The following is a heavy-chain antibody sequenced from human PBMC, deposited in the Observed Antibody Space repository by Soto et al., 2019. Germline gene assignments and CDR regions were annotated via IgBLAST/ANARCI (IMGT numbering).Heavy chain of an antibody. D-gene: IGHD6-13*01. Sequence: SETLSLTCTVSGVTISSYYWSWIRQPPGKGLEWIGSIYYSGSTYYNPSLKSRVTISVDTSKNQFSLKLSSVTAADTAVYYCARSIAAAGPGVFDYWGQGTLVTVSS. V-gene: IGHV4-59*05. CDR3: ARSIAAAGPGVFDY. J-gene: IGHJ4*02. CDR2: IYYSGST. CDR1: GVTISSYY.